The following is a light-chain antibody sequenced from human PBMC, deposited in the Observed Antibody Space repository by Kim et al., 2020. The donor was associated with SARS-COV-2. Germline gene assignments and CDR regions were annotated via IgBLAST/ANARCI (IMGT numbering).Light chain of an antibody. CDR2: GAS. CDR3: HQYNNGHT. CDR1: QSISSN. V-gene: IGKV3-15*01. Sequence: EIVMTQSPATLSVSPGERATLSCRASQSISSNLAWYQQKPGQAPRLLIYGASTRATGIPARFSGSGSGTEFTLTISSLQSEDFAVYYCHQYNNGHTFGRGTKLEI. J-gene: IGKJ2*01.